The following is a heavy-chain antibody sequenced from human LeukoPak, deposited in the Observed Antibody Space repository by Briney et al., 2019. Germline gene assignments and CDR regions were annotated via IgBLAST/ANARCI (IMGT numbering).Heavy chain of an antibody. CDR1: GFTFSTYA. V-gene: IGHV3-23*01. Sequence: GGSLRLSCAASGFTFSTYAMSWVRQAPGKGLEWVSSISGGGGSTYYADSVKGRVTVSRDNSKSTLYLQMNSLRAEDTVLYYCARGLAYSFGYGIDYWGQGTLVTVSS. J-gene: IGHJ4*02. CDR2: ISGGGGST. CDR3: ARGLAYSFGYGIDY. D-gene: IGHD5-18*01.